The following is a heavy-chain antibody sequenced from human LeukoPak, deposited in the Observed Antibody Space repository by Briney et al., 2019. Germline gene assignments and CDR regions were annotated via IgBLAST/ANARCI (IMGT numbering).Heavy chain of an antibody. Sequence: GGSLRLSCAASGFTFSGYGMTWVRQGPGKGLEWVSIISGSGGSTYYADSVKGRFTISRDNSKNTLYLQMNSLRAEDTAVYYCAKDGYSGYDPRCYFDYWGQGTLVTVSS. CDR3: AKDGYSGYDPRCYFDY. V-gene: IGHV3-23*01. CDR2: ISGSGGST. CDR1: GFTFSGYG. J-gene: IGHJ4*02. D-gene: IGHD5-12*01.